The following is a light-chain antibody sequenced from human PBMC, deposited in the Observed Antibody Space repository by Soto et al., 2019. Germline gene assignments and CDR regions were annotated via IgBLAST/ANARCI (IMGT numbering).Light chain of an antibody. CDR1: QSVSRSY. CDR2: GAS. V-gene: IGKV3-20*01. Sequence: EIVLTQSPGTLSLSPGERATLSCRASQSVSRSYLAWYQQKPGQAPRLLIYGASSRATGIPDRFSGGGSGTEFTLTISSLQSEDFAIYYCQQYKNGWTFGQGTKVDIK. CDR3: QQYKNGWT. J-gene: IGKJ1*01.